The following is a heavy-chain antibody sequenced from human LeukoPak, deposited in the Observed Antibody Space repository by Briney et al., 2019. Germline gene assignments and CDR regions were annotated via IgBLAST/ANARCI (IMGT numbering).Heavy chain of an antibody. CDR3: AKGPKQQLAGSRGYFFDY. D-gene: IGHD6-13*01. J-gene: IGHJ4*02. CDR1: GFTFSSYA. Sequence: PGGSLRLSCAASGFTFSSYAMSWVRQAPGKGLEWVSAISGSGGSTYYADSVKGRFTISRDNSKNTLYLQMNSLRVEDTAVYYCAKGPKQQLAGSRGYFFDYWGQGTLVTVSS. CDR2: ISGSGGST. V-gene: IGHV3-23*01.